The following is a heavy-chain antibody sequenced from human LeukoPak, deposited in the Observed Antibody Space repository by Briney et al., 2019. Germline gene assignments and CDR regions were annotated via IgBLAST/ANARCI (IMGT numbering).Heavy chain of an antibody. V-gene: IGHV3-11*04. Sequence: GWSLRLSCAASGFTFSDYYMSWIRQAPGKGLEWVSYISSSGSTIYYADSVNGRFTISRDNSKNTLYLQMNSLRAEDTAMYYCAREQVVVLRRVYYCYMDVWGKGTTVTVSS. CDR2: ISSSGSTI. CDR1: GFTFSDYY. J-gene: IGHJ6*03. D-gene: IGHD3-22*01. CDR3: AREQVVVLRRVYYCYMDV.